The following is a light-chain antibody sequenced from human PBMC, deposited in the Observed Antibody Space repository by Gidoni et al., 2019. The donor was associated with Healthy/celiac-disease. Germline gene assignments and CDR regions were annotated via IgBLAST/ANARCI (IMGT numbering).Light chain of an antibody. V-gene: IGKV1-5*03. J-gene: IGKJ5*01. CDR3: QQYKSYSRT. CDR1: QSISSW. Sequence: DIQMTQSPSTLSASVGDRVTITCRASQSISSWLAWYQQKPGKVPKLLIYKASSLESGVPSRFSGSGSGTEFTLTISSLQPDDFATYYCQQYKSYSRTFGQGTRLEIK. CDR2: KAS.